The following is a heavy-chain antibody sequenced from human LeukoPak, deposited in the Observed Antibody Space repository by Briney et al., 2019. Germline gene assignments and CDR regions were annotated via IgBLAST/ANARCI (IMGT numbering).Heavy chain of an antibody. Sequence: GGSLRLSCAASGFTFSSYEMNWVRQAPGKGLEWVSYISSSGSTIYYADSVKGRFTISRDNAKNSLYLQMNSLRAEDTAVYYCARGFTMVRGVHDYWGQGTLVTVSS. CDR1: GFTFSSYE. CDR3: ARGFTMVRGVHDY. D-gene: IGHD3-10*01. V-gene: IGHV3-48*03. J-gene: IGHJ4*02. CDR2: ISSSGSTI.